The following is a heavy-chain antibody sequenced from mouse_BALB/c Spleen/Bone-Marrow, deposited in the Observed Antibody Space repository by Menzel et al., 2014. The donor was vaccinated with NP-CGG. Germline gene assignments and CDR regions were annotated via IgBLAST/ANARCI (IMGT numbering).Heavy chain of an antibody. Sequence: VKLMESGAELVRPGPSVKISCKASGYALSSYWMNWVKQRPGQGLQWIGQIYPGDGDTNYNGNFRGKATLTADKSSSTAYMQLNSLTSEDSAVYFCTRYYRDNYFALDYWGQGTSVTVSS. D-gene: IGHD2-14*01. CDR2: IYPGDGDT. V-gene: IGHV1-80*01. J-gene: IGHJ4*01. CDR1: GYALSSYW. CDR3: TRYYRDNYFALDY.